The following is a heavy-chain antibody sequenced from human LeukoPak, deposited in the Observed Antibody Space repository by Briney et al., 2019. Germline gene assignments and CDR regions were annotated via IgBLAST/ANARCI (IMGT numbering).Heavy chain of an antibody. CDR1: GGYISSYY. V-gene: IGHV4-59*01. CDR3: ASGKRVSYYDTSGYYYLDAFDI. CDR2: IYYSGST. J-gene: IGHJ3*02. D-gene: IGHD3-22*01. Sequence: SETLSLTCTVSGGYISSYYWNWIRQPPGKGLECIGYIYYSGSTSYNPSLKSRLTISVDTSNNQFSLKLTSLTAADTAVYYCASGKRVSYYDTSGYYYLDAFDIWGQGTMVTVSS.